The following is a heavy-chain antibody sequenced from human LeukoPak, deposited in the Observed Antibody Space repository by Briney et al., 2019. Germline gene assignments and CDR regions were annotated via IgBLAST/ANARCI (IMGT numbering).Heavy chain of an antibody. CDR3: ARQLPTAAADTRGYFDY. Sequence: SETLSLTCTVSGGSISNGDYYWGWIRQAPGKGLEWIGSIFDGETTHYNPSLKNRATISVDTSKNQFSLKLTSVTAADATMYYCARQLPTAAADTRGYFDYWGQGTVVTVSS. V-gene: IGHV4-39*07. D-gene: IGHD6-25*01. CDR1: GGSISNGDYY. CDR2: IFDGETT. J-gene: IGHJ4*01.